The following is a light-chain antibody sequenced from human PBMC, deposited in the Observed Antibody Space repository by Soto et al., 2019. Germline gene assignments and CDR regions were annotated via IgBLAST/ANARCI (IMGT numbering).Light chain of an antibody. V-gene: IGLV2-14*03. CDR3: SSYTSSSTLV. J-gene: IGLJ1*01. CDR1: SSDVGYYNY. CDR2: DVR. Sequence: QSALTQPASVSGSPGQSITISCTATSSDVGYYNYVSWYQQHPGKAPKLMIYDVRYRPSGVSDRFSGSKSGNTASLTLSGLQAEDEADYYCSSYTSSSTLVFGTGTKVTVL.